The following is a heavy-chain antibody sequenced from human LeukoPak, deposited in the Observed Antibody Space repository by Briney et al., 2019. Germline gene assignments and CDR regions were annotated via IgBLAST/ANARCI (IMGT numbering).Heavy chain of an antibody. Sequence: ASVKVSCKASGYTFTGYYMHWVRQAPGQGLEWMGRINPNSGGTNHAQKFRGRVTMTRDTSISTAYMELSRLRSDDTAVYYCARAYSSSWSGFYYYYYMDVWGKGTTVTVSS. V-gene: IGHV1-2*06. D-gene: IGHD6-13*01. CDR3: ARAYSSSWSGFYYYYYMDV. J-gene: IGHJ6*03. CDR1: GYTFTGYY. CDR2: INPNSGGT.